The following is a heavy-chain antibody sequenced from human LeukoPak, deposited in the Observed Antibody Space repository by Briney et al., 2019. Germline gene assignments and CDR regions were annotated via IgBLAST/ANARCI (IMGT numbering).Heavy chain of an antibody. Sequence: KTSETLSLTCTVSGGSISSSSYYWGWIRQPPGKGLEWIGEIYHSGSTNYNPSLKSRVTISVDKSKNQFSLKLSSVTAADTAVYYCARADNYGDYEVLDYWGQGTLVTVSS. J-gene: IGHJ4*02. CDR2: IYHSGST. CDR1: GGSISSSSYY. CDR3: ARADNYGDYEVLDY. D-gene: IGHD4-17*01. V-gene: IGHV4-39*07.